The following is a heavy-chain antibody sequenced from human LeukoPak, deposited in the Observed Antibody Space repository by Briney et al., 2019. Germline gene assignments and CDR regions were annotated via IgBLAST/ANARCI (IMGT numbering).Heavy chain of an antibody. D-gene: IGHD6-13*01. CDR1: GYSISSGYY. CDR2: IYHSGST. Sequence: SETLSLTCTVSGYSISSGYYWGWIRQPPGKGLEWIGSIYHSGSTYYNPSLKSRVTISVDTSKNQFSLKLSSVTAADTAVYYCARRQQLARWYFDYWGQGALVTVSS. V-gene: IGHV4-38-2*02. CDR3: ARRQQLARWYFDY. J-gene: IGHJ4*02.